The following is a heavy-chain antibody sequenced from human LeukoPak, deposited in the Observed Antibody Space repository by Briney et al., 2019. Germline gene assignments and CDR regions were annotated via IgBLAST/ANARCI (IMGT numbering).Heavy chain of an antibody. CDR2: ISGSGGNT. CDR1: GFTFSSYA. J-gene: IGHJ5*02. Sequence: GGSLRLSCAASGFTFSSYAMSWVRQAPGKGLEWVSAISGSGGNTYYADSVKGRFTISRDNSKNTLFLHMSSLRAEDTAVYYCAKDADYGDYVAYTNWFDPWGQGTLVTVSS. D-gene: IGHD4-17*01. CDR3: AKDADYGDYVAYTNWFDP. V-gene: IGHV3-23*01.